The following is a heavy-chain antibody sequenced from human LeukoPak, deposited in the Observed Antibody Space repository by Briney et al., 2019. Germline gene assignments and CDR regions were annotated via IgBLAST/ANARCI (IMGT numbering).Heavy chain of an antibody. CDR3: ARRMDFRSGGRCDPYYFDF. V-gene: IGHV3-21*01. CDR2: ITTTSTSI. J-gene: IGHJ4*02. D-gene: IGHD2-15*01. Sequence: PGGSLRLSCAASGFLFSNYAMDWVRQAPGKGLEWVSSITTTSTSIYYADSVRGRFTISRDNAKNLLYLQMNGLGAEDTAVYYCARRMDFRSGGRCDPYYFDFWGQGTQVTVSS. CDR1: GFLFSNYA.